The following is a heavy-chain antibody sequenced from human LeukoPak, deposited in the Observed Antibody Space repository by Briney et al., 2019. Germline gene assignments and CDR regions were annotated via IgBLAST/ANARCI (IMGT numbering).Heavy chain of an antibody. V-gene: IGHV1-18*01. Sequence: ASVKVSCKASGYTFTSYGISWVRQAPGQGLEWMGWISAYNGNTNYAQKLQGRVTMTTDTSTSTAYMELRSLRSDDTAVYYCARDGIAAAGTHNDAFDIWGQGTMVTVSS. CDR1: GYTFTSYG. J-gene: IGHJ3*02. D-gene: IGHD6-13*01. CDR2: ISAYNGNT. CDR3: ARDGIAAAGTHNDAFDI.